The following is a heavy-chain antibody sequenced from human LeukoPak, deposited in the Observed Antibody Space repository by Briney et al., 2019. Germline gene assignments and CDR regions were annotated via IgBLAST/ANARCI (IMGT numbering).Heavy chain of an antibody. J-gene: IGHJ2*01. D-gene: IGHD3-9*01. V-gene: IGHV3-11*04. CDR1: GFTFSDYN. CDR2: ISRSGSTK. Sequence: SGGSLRLSCAASGFTFSDYNMRWIRQAPGKGLEWVSSISRSGSTKYYADSVKGRFTISRDNAKNSLYLQMNSLRAEDTAVYYCARDFAGWGYFDLWGRGTQVTVSS. CDR3: ARDFAGWGYFDL.